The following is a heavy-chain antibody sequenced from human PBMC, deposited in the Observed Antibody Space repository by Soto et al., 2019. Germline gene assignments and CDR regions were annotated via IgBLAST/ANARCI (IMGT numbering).Heavy chain of an antibody. J-gene: IGHJ4*02. CDR3: ARLSVRYCSGGSCSQLDY. V-gene: IGHV3-48*02. CDR1: VFTFSTYS. CDR2: ISSSGGTI. D-gene: IGHD2-15*01. Sequence: EVQLVESGGGLVQPGGSVRLSCAASVFTFSTYSMNWVRQAPGKGLEWVSFISSSGGTIYYADSVKGRFTISRDNAKSSLYLQMNSLSDEDTAVYYCARLSVRYCSGGSCSQLDYWGQGTLVTVSS.